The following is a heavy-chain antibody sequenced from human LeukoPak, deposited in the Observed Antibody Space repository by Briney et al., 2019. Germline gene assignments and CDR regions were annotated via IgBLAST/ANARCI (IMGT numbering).Heavy chain of an antibody. J-gene: IGHJ4*02. CDR3: ATYSGAHHKTFDY. CDR1: GGTFSSYA. Sequence: SVKVSRKASGGTFSSYAISWVRQAPGQGLEWMGGIIPIFGTANYAQKFQGRVTITADESTSTAYMELSSLRAEDTAVYYCATYSGAHHKTFDYWGQGTLVTVSS. CDR2: IIPIFGTA. V-gene: IGHV1-69*13. D-gene: IGHD1-26*01.